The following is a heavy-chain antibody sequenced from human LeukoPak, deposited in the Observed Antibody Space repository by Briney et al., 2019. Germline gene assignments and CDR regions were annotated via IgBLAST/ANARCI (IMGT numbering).Heavy chain of an antibody. V-gene: IGHV3-11*01. D-gene: IGHD2-2*01. CDR2: ISSSGSTI. J-gene: IGHJ5*02. Sequence: GGSLRLSCAASGFTFSDYYMSWIRQAPGKGLEWVSYISSSGSTIYYADSVKGRFTISRDNAKNSLYLQMNSLRAEDTAVYYCARGLSTRIVVPAAIGLEFDPWGQGTLVTVSS. CDR3: ARGLSTRIVVPAAIGLEFDP. CDR1: GFTFSDYY.